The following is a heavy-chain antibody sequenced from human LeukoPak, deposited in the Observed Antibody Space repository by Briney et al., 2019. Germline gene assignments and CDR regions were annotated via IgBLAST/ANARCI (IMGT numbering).Heavy chain of an antibody. CDR2: IFYGGST. V-gene: IGHV4-59*01. Sequence: SETLSLTCIVSGGSISSYYWSWIRQPPGKGLEWIGYIFYGGSTNYNPSLKSRVAISVDTSKNQFSLKLTSVTAADTAVYYCARDSQRWLQPLRRYYGLDVWGQGTTVTVSS. J-gene: IGHJ6*02. CDR3: ARDSQRWLQPLRRYYGLDV. D-gene: IGHD5-24*01. CDR1: GGSISSYY.